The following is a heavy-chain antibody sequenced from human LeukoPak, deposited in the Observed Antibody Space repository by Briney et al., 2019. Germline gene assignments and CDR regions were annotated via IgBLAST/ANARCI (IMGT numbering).Heavy chain of an antibody. CDR1: GFTFSNDW. V-gene: IGHV3-74*01. CDR2: INTDGSTT. Sequence: PGGSLRLSCAASGFTFSNDWMHWVRQAPGKGLVWVSRINTDGSTTTYADSVKGRFTISRDNAKNTLYLQMDSLRVEDTAVYYCARGRGGSYHYWGQGTLVTVSS. CDR3: ARGRGGSYHY. J-gene: IGHJ4*02. D-gene: IGHD1-26*01.